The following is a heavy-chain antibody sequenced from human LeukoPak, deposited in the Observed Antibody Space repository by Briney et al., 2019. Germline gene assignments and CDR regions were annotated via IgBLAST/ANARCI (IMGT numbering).Heavy chain of an antibody. V-gene: IGHV1-58*02. CDR1: GYTFTSYG. Sequence: GASVKVSCKASGYTFTSYGISWVRQARGQRLEWIGWIVVGSGNTNYAQKFQERVTITRDMSTSTAYMELSSLRSEDTAVYYCAAVLFGYGPGDYWGQGTLVTVSS. D-gene: IGHD3-10*02. CDR2: IVVGSGNT. CDR3: AAVLFGYGPGDY. J-gene: IGHJ4*02.